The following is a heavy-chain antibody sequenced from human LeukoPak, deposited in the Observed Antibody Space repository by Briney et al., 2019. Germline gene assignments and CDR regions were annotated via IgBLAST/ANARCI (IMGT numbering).Heavy chain of an antibody. CDR1: GYTFTSYY. D-gene: IGHD7-27*01. CDR3: ARVVRPLANWGFHFDY. CDR2: INPSGGST. Sequence: ASVKVSCKASGYTFTSYYMHWVRQAPGQGLEWMGIINPSGGSTSYAQKFQGRVTITADESTSTAYMELSSLRSEDTAVYYCARVVRPLANWGFHFDYWGQGTLVTVSS. V-gene: IGHV1-46*01. J-gene: IGHJ4*02.